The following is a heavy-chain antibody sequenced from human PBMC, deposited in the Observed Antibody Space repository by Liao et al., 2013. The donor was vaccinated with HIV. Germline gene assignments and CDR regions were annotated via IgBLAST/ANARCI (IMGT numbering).Heavy chain of an antibody. CDR2: INHSGTT. CDR1: GGSFSGYY. D-gene: IGHD7-27*01. J-gene: IGHJ4*02. V-gene: IGHV4-34*01. CDR3: ARGLAGDHVGPIFDY. Sequence: QVQLQQWGAGLLKPSETLSLTCAVYGGSFSGYYWSWIRQPPGKGLEWIGEINHSGTTNYNPSLKSRVTISVDTSKNQFFLKLSSVTAADTAVYYCARGLAGDHVGPIFDYWGQGTLVTVSS.